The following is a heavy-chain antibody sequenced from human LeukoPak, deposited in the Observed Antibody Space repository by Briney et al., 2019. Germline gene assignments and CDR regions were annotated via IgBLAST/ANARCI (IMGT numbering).Heavy chain of an antibody. V-gene: IGHV3-30*04. D-gene: IGHD3-10*01. CDR2: ISYDGSNK. Sequence: PGGSLRLSCAASGFTFSSYAMHWVRQAPGKGLEWVAVISYDGSNKYYADSVKGRFTISRDNSKNTLYLQMNSLRAEDTAVYYCARGRTASVWFGELAYWGQGTLVTVSS. CDR1: GFTFSSYA. CDR3: ARGRTASVWFGELAY. J-gene: IGHJ4*02.